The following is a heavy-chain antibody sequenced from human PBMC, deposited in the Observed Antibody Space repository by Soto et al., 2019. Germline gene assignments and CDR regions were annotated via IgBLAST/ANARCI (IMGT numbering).Heavy chain of an antibody. J-gene: IGHJ4*02. CDR2: SHQNGNT. D-gene: IGHD5-12*01. V-gene: IGHV4-4*02. Sequence: QVQLQESGPGLVKPSGTLSLTCAVSGGSISSHDWWTWVRQPPGKGLEWIGESHQNGNTNYNSSLESRVTTSVDQSQNKFPLKLNSVTVADTAVYNCATRISGRFYWCPGTLVSVSS. CDR1: GGSISSHDW. CDR3: ATRISGRFY.